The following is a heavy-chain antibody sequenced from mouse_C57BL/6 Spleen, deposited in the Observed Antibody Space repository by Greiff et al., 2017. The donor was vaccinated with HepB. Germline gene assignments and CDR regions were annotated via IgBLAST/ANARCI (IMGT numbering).Heavy chain of an antibody. D-gene: IGHD1-1*01. Sequence: EVKLQESGAELVRPGASVKLSCTASGFNIKDYYMHWVKQRPEQGLEWIGRIDPEDGDTEYAPKFQGKATMTADTSSNTAYLQLSSLTSEDTAVYYCTTFGGSSYYFDYWGQGTTLTVSS. CDR3: TTFGGSSYYFDY. J-gene: IGHJ2*01. CDR2: IDPEDGDT. CDR1: GFNIKDYY. V-gene: IGHV14-1*01.